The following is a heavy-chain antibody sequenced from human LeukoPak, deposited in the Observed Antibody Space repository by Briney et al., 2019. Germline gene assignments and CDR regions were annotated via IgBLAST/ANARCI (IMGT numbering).Heavy chain of an antibody. CDR3: ARSMVVITYLFDY. D-gene: IGHD3-22*01. Sequence: ASVKVSCKASGYTFTSYYMHWGRQGPGQGLERMGIINPSGGSTSYAQKSQSRVTMTTETSTRTVYMELSNLRSEDAAVYYCARSMVVITYLFDYWGQGTLVTVSS. J-gene: IGHJ4*02. V-gene: IGHV1-46*01. CDR1: GYTFTSYY. CDR2: INPSGGST.